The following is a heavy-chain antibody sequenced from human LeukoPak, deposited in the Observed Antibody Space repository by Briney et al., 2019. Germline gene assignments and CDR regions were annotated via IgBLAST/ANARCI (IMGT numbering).Heavy chain of an antibody. V-gene: IGHV3-23*01. CDR2: ISGGGDA. J-gene: IGHJ4*02. CDR1: GFPFNRFA. Sequence: GGSLRLSCTAAGFPFNRFAMSWVRQAPGQGLAWVSAISGGGDAHYADSVKGRFTISRDNSKNTLFLHMNNLTAHDTALYYCAKEGITGADSWGQGTLVSVSS. CDR3: AKEGITGADS.